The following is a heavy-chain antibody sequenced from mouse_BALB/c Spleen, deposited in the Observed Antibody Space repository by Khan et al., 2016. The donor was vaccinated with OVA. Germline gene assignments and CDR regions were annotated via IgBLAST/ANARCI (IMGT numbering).Heavy chain of an antibody. Sequence: EVQLQESGPGLVKPSQSLSLTCTVTGYSITSDYAWNWIRQFPGNKLEWLGYISYSGNTNYNPSLKSRISLTRDTSKNQFFLQLNSVTTEDTATYYCARGHGGDFDYWGQGTTLTVAS. J-gene: IGHJ2*01. V-gene: IGHV3-2*02. CDR1: GYSITSDYA. CDR3: ARGHGGDFDY. CDR2: ISYSGNT.